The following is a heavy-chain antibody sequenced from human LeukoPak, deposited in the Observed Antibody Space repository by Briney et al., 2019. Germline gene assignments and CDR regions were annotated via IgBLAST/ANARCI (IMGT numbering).Heavy chain of an antibody. CDR2: IKEDGSDK. Sequence: PGGSLRLSCAASGFNFSSYWMSWVRQAPGKGLEWVAHIKEDGSDKNHVDSVKGRFTISRDNAKNSLYLQMNSLRPEDTAVYYCARVHWYFDFWGRGTQAIVSS. V-gene: IGHV3-7*04. CDR3: ARVHWYFDF. CDR1: GFNFSSYW. J-gene: IGHJ2*01.